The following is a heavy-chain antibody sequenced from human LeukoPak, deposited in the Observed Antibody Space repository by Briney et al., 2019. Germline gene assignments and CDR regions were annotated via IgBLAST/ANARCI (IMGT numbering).Heavy chain of an antibody. V-gene: IGHV3-21*01. CDR1: GFTFSSYS. CDR2: ISSSSSYI. D-gene: IGHD2-2*01. Sequence: GGSLRLSCAASGFTFSSYSMNWVRQAPGKGLEWVSSISSSSSYIYYADSVKGRFTISRDNAKNSLYLQMNSLRAEDTAVYYCARDPTRIVVVPAANLMDVWGKGTTVTVSS. J-gene: IGHJ6*03. CDR3: ARDPTRIVVVPAANLMDV.